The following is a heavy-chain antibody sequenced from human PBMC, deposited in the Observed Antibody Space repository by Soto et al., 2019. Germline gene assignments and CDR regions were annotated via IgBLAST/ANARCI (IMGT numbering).Heavy chain of an antibody. V-gene: IGHV3-30*18. Sequence: QVQLVESGGGVVQPGRSLRLSCAASGFTFSSYGMHWGRQAPGKGLEWVAVISYDGSNKYYADSVKGRFIISRDNSKNTLYLHMDSLRADDTAVYYCAQGGSSGWYFWGQGTLVTVSS. CDR2: ISYDGSNK. CDR1: GFTFSSYG. CDR3: AQGGSSGWYF. J-gene: IGHJ1*01. D-gene: IGHD6-19*01.